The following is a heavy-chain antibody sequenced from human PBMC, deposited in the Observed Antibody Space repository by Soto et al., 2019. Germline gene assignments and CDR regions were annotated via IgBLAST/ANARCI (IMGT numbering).Heavy chain of an antibody. CDR2: ITPFFGTA. D-gene: IGHD6-19*01. Sequence: QVQLVQSGAEVKKPGSSVKVSCKASGGTFSNYAISWVRQAPGQGLEWMGGITPFFGTANYAQKFQGRVTITADESMSTAYMELSRLRSEDTAVYYCAQTLGSVVAGPGRFDLWGRGTLVTVSS. CDR1: GGTFSNYA. CDR3: AQTLGSVVAGPGRFDL. J-gene: IGHJ2*01. V-gene: IGHV1-69*12.